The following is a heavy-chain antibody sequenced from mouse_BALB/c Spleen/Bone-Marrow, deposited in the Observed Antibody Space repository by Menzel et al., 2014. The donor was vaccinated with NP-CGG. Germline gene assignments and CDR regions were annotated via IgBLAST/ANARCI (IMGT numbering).Heavy chain of an antibody. J-gene: IGHJ4*01. CDR2: IYPVNVHA. Sequence: LVESGPELVKPGDSVRISCKASGYTFTNYYIHWVKQRPGQGLEWIGWIYPVNVHANFNEKFRGKATLTADKSSSTAYIQLSSLTSEDSAVYFCARWLLPYYAMDYWGQGTSVTVSS. CDR3: ARWLLPYYAMDY. V-gene: IGHV1S56*01. CDR1: GYTFTNYY. D-gene: IGHD2-3*01.